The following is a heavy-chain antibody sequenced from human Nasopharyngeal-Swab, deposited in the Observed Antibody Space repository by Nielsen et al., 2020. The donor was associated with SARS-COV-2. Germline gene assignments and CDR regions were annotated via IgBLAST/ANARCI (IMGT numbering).Heavy chain of an antibody. Sequence: GESLKISCAASGFSFSNYGFHWVRQAPGKGLEWVAVISYDGSDKYYADPVRGRFTISRDNSKDTVYLQMNSLRPEDTAVYYCARDSVYNFGVFIITTSFMDVWGKGTTVTVSS. D-gene: IGHD3-3*01. J-gene: IGHJ6*01. CDR2: ISYDGSDK. V-gene: IGHV3-30*03. CDR1: GFSFSNYG. CDR3: ARDSVYNFGVFIITTSFMDV.